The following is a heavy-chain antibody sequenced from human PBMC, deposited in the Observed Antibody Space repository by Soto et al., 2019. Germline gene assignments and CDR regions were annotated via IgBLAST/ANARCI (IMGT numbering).Heavy chain of an antibody. D-gene: IGHD1-26*01. J-gene: IGHJ4*02. CDR1: GYTFTVYY. CDR2: INPNSGGT. Sequence: ASVKVSCKASGYTFTVYYMHGVREAPGQGLEWMGWINPNSGGTMYPQKFQGRVTMTWDTSISTAYMALTRLRSDDTAVYYCARDLAKGGGSAGFDYWGQGTLVTVSS. CDR3: ARDLAKGGGSAGFDY. V-gene: IGHV1-2*02.